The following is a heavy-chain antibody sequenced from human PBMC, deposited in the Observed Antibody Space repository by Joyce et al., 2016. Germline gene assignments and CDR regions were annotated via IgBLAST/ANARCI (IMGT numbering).Heavy chain of an antibody. D-gene: IGHD3-3*01. CDR1: GGSISSYY. J-gene: IGHJ4*02. CDR2: INHRGRT. V-gene: IGHV4-59*01. CDR3: ARGNDYDYWSGYEAHYFDY. Sequence: QVQLQESGPGLVKPSETLSLSCTVSGGSISSYYWSGIRQPPGKGMEWIGYINHRGRTNYNPSLKGGVTISVDTSKNEFSLKMTSVTAADTAVYYCARGNDYDYWSGYEAHYFDYWGQGTLVTVSS.